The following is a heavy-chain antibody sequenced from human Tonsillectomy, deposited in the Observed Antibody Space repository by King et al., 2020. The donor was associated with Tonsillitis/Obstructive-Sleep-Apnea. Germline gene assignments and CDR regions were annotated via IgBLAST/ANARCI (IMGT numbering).Heavy chain of an antibody. CDR2: ISSSSSYI. V-gene: IGHV3-21*01. Sequence: VQLVESGGGLVKPGRSLRLSCAASGFTFSSYSMNWVRQAPGKGLEWVSSISSSSSYIYYADSVKGRFTISRDNAKNSLYLQMNSLRAEDTAVYYCARFNSGSYDRGDWGQGTLVTVSS. J-gene: IGHJ4*02. CDR3: ARFNSGSYDRGD. CDR1: GFTFSSYS. D-gene: IGHD1-26*01.